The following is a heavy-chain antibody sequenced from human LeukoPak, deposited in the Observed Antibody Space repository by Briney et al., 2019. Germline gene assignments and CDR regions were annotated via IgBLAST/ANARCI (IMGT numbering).Heavy chain of an antibody. CDR2: IWYDGSNK. CDR1: GFTFSSYG. Sequence: GRSLRLSCAASGFTFSSYGMHWVRQAPGKGLEWVAVIWYDGSNKYYADSVKGRFTISRDNSKNTLYLQMNSLRAEDTAVYYCAREVIAVAGSTYYYYGMDVWGQGTTVTVSS. V-gene: IGHV3-33*01. D-gene: IGHD6-19*01. J-gene: IGHJ6*02. CDR3: AREVIAVAGSTYYYYGMDV.